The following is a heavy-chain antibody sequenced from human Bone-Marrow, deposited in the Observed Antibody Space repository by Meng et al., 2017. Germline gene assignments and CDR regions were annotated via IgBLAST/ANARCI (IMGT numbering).Heavy chain of an antibody. CDR1: GFTFSSYE. J-gene: IGHJ4*02. Sequence: GESLKISCAASGFTFSSYEMNWVRQAPGKGLEWVSYISSSGSTIYYADSVKGRFTISRDNAKNSLYLQMNSLRAEDTAVYYCARDRQTLGYCSGGSCYPDSFDYWGQGTLVTVSS. CDR3: ARDRQTLGYCSGGSCYPDSFDY. D-gene: IGHD2-15*01. CDR2: ISSSGSTI. V-gene: IGHV3-48*03.